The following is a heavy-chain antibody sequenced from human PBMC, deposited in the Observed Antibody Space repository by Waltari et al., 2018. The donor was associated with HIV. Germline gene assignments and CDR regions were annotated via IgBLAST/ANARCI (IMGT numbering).Heavy chain of an antibody. CDR3: AKVGDYDSGRDY. CDR2: ISWNSGSI. D-gene: IGHD3-22*01. J-gene: IGHJ4*02. V-gene: IGHV3-9*01. CDR1: GFTFDDYA. Sequence: EVQLVESGGVLVQPGRSLRLSCAASGFTFDDYALHWVRQAPGKGLEWVSGISWNSGSIGYADSVKGRFTISRDNAKNSLYLQMNSLRAEDTALYYCAKVGDYDSGRDYWGQGTLVTVSS.